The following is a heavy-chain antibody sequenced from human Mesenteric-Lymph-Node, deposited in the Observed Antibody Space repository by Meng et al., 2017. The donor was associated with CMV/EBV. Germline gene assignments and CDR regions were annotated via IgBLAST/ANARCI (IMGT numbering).Heavy chain of an antibody. CDR3: ARVFGEFEGFSYYYYGMDV. CDR1: GFTFGRDIGRYT. CDR2: ISSSSSNI. D-gene: IGHD4-17*01. V-gene: IGHV3-21*01. J-gene: IGHJ6*02. Sequence: GGSLRLSCVASGFTFGRDIGRYTVNWVRQAPGKGLEWVSSISSSSSNIYYADSVKGRLTISRDNAKNSLYLQMNSLRAEDTAVYYCARVFGEFEGFSYYYYGMDVWGQGTKVTVSS.